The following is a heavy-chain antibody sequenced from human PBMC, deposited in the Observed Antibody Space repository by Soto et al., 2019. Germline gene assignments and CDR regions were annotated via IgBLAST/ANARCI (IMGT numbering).Heavy chain of an antibody. V-gene: IGHV3-23*01. D-gene: IGHD6-19*01. Sequence: EVQVLESGGGLVQPGGSLRLSCAASGVTFSSYAMNWVRQAPGKGLEWVSVISGSGGSTYYADSVKGRFTISRDNSKNTLYLQMNSLRAEDTAVYYCARRSSGWYFDYWGQGTLVTVSS. J-gene: IGHJ4*02. CDR1: GVTFSSYA. CDR3: ARRSSGWYFDY. CDR2: ISGSGGST.